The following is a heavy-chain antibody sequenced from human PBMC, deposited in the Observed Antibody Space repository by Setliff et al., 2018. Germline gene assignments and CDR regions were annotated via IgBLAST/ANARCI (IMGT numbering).Heavy chain of an antibody. V-gene: IGHV5-51*01. D-gene: IGHD6-25*01. CDR1: GYRFTTYW. CDR3: ARLGAPASHDAFDI. CDR2: VFSGDSDT. Sequence: LKISCKGSGYRFTTYWIGWVRQMPGKGLEWMGIVFSGDSDTRYSPSFQGQVTMSADKSINTAYLQWSSLKASDTAMYYCARLGAPASHDAFDIWGQGTMGTVSS. J-gene: IGHJ3*02.